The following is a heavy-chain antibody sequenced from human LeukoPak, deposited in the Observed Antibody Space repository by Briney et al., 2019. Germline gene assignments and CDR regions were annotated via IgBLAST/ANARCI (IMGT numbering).Heavy chain of an antibody. CDR1: GGSISSSGYY. V-gene: IGHV4-39*01. CDR2: IFYNGST. Sequence: SETLSLTCTVSGGSISSSGYYWGWIRQPPGKGLEWIGSIFYNGSTYYNPSLKSRVTVSVDTSKNQFSLRLSSVTAADTAVYYCASSGYSSRWYRFDYWGQGTLVTVSS. D-gene: IGHD6-13*01. CDR3: ASSGYSSRWYRFDY. J-gene: IGHJ4*02.